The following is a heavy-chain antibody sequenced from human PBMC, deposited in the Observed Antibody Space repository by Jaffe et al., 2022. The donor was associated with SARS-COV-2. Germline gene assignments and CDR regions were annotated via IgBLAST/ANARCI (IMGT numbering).Heavy chain of an antibody. CDR3: ARNYDDSGPDWWFDP. Sequence: QVQLQETGPGLVKPSETLSLTCTVSGFSITSAHYWGWIRQSPGGGLEWIASIYNNGHTYYNPSLKSRVTMSVDTSRNRFSLKLTSLTAADTAIYYCARNYDDSGPDWWFDPWGQGTLVTVSS. D-gene: IGHD3-22*01. CDR1: GFSITSAHY. V-gene: IGHV4-38-2*02. CDR2: IYNNGHT. J-gene: IGHJ5*02.